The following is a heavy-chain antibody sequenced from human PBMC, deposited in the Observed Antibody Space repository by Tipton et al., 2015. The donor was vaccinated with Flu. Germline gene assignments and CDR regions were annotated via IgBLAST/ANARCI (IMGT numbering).Heavy chain of an antibody. Sequence: TLSLTCTVSGGSINSGSYYWSWIRQPAGQGLQWIGRIYTSGSTNYNFSLNSRVTISVDTSKNQFYLRLTSVTAADTAIYYCARDRSGSSSYYGAFDIWGQGTMVNVS. CDR2: IYTSGST. CDR3: ARDRSGSSSYYGAFDI. D-gene: IGHD3-10*01. CDR1: GGSINSGSYY. J-gene: IGHJ3*02. V-gene: IGHV4-61*02.